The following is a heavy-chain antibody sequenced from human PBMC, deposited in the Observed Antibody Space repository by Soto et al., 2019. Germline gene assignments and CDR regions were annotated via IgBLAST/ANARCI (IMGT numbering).Heavy chain of an antibody. V-gene: IGHV3-30*18. CDR3: ANEPWMRGSYLYGMDV. Sequence: QEQLVESGGGAVQPGRSLRLSCAASGFTFSSYAMHWVRQAPGKGLEWMALISYDGNNKYYADSVKGRFTISRDNSKNTLYLQRNSLRAEDTAVYYCANEPWMRGSYLYGMDVCGQVTTVTVTS. CDR2: ISYDGNNK. D-gene: IGHD2-15*01. J-gene: IGHJ6*02. CDR1: GFTFSSYA.